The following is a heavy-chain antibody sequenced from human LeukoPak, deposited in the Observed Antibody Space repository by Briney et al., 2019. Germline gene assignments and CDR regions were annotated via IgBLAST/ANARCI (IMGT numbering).Heavy chain of an antibody. Sequence: GRSLRLSCAASGFTFSSYAMHWVRQAPGKGLEWVAVVSYVGTNKYYADSVKGRFTISRDNSKNTLYLQMNSLRAEDTAVYYCARGDYGDFSWGQGTLVTVSS. J-gene: IGHJ5*02. V-gene: IGHV3-30-3*01. CDR3: ARGDYGDFS. CDR2: VSYVGTNK. D-gene: IGHD4-17*01. CDR1: GFTFSSYA.